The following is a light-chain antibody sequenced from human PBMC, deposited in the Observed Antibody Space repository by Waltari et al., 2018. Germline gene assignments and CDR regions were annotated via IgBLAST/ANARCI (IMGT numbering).Light chain of an antibody. V-gene: IGKV1-39*01. J-gene: IGKJ1*01. Sequence: DIQLTQAPSSLSASGGDRVTITCRASKSIKTYLNLYQQATGRAPQVLIYDAARLLSGVPSRCSGSGSAAAFTLTNSSLQPEDFVTYYCQQNYSTLPWTFGQGTKVEI. CDR2: DAA. CDR1: KSIKTY. CDR3: QQNYSTLPWT.